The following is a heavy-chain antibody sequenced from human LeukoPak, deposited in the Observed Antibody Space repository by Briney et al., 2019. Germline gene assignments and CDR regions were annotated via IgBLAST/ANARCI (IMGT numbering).Heavy chain of an antibody. J-gene: IGHJ4*02. Sequence: GGSLRLSCAASGFSFSSYWMSWVRQAPGKGLEWVGFIRSKIYGGTPEYAASVKGRFTISRDDSKGVAYLQMNSLKTEDTAVYYCTRDQTPYYWGQGTLVTVSS. CDR3: TRDQTPYY. V-gene: IGHV3-49*04. CDR2: IRSKIYGGTP. CDR1: GFSFSSYW.